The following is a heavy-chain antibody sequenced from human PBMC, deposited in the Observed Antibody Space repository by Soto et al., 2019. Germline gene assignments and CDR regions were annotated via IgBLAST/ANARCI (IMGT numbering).Heavy chain of an antibody. CDR1: GYTFTSYG. Sequence: QVQLVQSGAEVKKPGASVKVSCKASGYTFTSYGISWVRQAPGQVLEWMGWISAYNGNTNYAQKLQGRVTMTTDTSTSKAYMELRSLRSDDTAVYYCARRRDYDFCSGYPHDAFDIWGQGKMVTVSS. D-gene: IGHD3-3*01. CDR2: ISAYNGNT. CDR3: ARRRDYDFCSGYPHDAFDI. V-gene: IGHV1-18*04. J-gene: IGHJ3*02.